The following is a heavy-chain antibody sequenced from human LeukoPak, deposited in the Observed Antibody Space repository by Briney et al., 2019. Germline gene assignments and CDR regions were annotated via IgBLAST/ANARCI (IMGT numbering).Heavy chain of an antibody. Sequence: SVKVSCKASGGTFSSYAISWVRQAPGQGLEWMGRIIPIFGTANYAQKFQGRVTITTDESTSTAYMELSSLRSEDTAVYYCARRDYGDPLYFDYWGQRTLVTVSS. J-gene: IGHJ4*02. CDR2: IIPIFGTA. CDR1: GGTFSSYA. V-gene: IGHV1-69*05. D-gene: IGHD4-17*01. CDR3: ARRDYGDPLYFDY.